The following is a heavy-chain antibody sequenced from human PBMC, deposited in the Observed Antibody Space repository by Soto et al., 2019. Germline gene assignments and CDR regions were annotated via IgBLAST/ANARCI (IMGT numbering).Heavy chain of an antibody. V-gene: IGHV3-23*01. J-gene: IGHJ4*02. CDR2: ISGSGGST. CDR3: AKDSEWAFDY. Sequence: QAKGKGLEWVSAISGSGGSTYYADSVKGRFTISRDNSKNTLYLQMNSLRAEDTAVYYCAKDSEWAFDYWGQGTLVTVSS. D-gene: IGHD1-26*01.